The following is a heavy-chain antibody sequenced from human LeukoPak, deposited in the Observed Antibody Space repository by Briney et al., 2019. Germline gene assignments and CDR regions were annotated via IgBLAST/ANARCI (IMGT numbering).Heavy chain of an antibody. V-gene: IGHV3-21*01. D-gene: IGHD6-13*01. CDR2: ISSSSSYI. CDR3: ARASGYSSSWYTPPGGY. CDR1: GFTFSSYS. Sequence: GGSLRLSCAASGFTFSSYSMNWVRRAPGEGLEWVSSISSSSSYIYYADSVKGRFTISRDNSKNTLYLQMNSLRAEDTAVYYCARASGYSSSWYTPPGGYWGQGTLVTVSS. J-gene: IGHJ4*02.